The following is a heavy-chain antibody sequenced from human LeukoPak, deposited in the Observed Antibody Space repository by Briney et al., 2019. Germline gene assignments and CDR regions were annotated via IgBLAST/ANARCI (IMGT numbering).Heavy chain of an antibody. CDR2: IYTSGST. CDR1: SGSISSYY. CDR3: ARLRYFDSSGYYPT. D-gene: IGHD3-22*01. V-gene: IGHV4-4*09. Sequence: SETLSLTCTVSSGSISSYYWSWIRQPPGKGLEWIGYIYTSGSTNYNPSLKSRVTISVDTSKNQFSLKLSSVTAADTAVYYCARLRYFDSSGYYPTWGQGTLVNVSS. J-gene: IGHJ5*02.